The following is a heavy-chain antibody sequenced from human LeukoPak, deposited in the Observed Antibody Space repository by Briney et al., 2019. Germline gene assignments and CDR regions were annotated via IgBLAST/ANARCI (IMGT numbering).Heavy chain of an antibody. Sequence: ASVKVSCKASGYTFNGYYMHWVRQAPGQGLKWMGWINPNSGGTNYAQKFQGRVTMTRDTSITTAYMELSRLRSDDTAVYYCARTLGYCSSTSCYGGDYDAFDIWGQGTMVTVSS. CDR3: ARTLGYCSSTSCYGGDYDAFDI. CDR1: GYTFNGYY. CDR2: INPNSGGT. D-gene: IGHD2-2*01. J-gene: IGHJ3*02. V-gene: IGHV1-2*02.